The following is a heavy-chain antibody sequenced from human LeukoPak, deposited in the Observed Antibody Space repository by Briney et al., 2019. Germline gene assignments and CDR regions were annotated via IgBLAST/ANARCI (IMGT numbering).Heavy chain of an antibody. CDR3: AKDLESAIDY. V-gene: IGHV3-30*18. CDR2: ISYDGSNK. CDR1: GFTFSSYG. Sequence: QPGRSLRLSCAASGFTFSSYGMHWVRQAPGKGLEWVAIISYDGSNKYYADSVKGRFTISRDNSKNTLYLQMNSLRAEDTAVYYCAKDLESAIDYWGQGTLVTVSS. J-gene: IGHJ4*02. D-gene: IGHD3-3*01.